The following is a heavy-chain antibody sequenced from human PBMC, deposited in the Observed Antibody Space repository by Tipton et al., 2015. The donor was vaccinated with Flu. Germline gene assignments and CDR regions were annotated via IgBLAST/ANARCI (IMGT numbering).Heavy chain of an antibody. Sequence: GLVKPSGTLSLTCGVSGGYISYSNSWSWVRQTPGKGLEWLGEISHNGSASYNPSLHNRLKISLDTSKNEFYLSLTSVTAADTAVYYCARREQLGHNWFDPWGQGTLVTVSS. V-gene: IGHV4-4*02. D-gene: IGHD6-13*01. CDR2: ISHNGSA. CDR3: ARREQLGHNWFDP. J-gene: IGHJ5*02. CDR1: GGYISYSNS.